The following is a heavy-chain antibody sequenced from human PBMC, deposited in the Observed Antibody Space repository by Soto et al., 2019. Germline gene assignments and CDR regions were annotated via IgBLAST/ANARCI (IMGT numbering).Heavy chain of an antibody. Sequence: ETLSLTCTVSGGSINNYYWNWIRQPPGKGLEWIGNIYYSGSTNYNPSLKSRVTISIDTSKEEFSLNLNSVAAADTAVYYCAVSTGSSQYYFDSVGQGALVTVSS. CDR3: AVSTGSSQYYFDS. D-gene: IGHD3-22*01. V-gene: IGHV4-59*03. CDR2: IYYSGST. J-gene: IGHJ4*02. CDR1: GGSINNYY.